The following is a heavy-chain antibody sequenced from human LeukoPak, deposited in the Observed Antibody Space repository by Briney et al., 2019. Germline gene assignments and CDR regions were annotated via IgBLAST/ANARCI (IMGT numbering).Heavy chain of an antibody. V-gene: IGHV4-59*01. CDR3: ARGAGTRILTGYYY. D-gene: IGHD3-9*01. J-gene: IGHJ4*02. Sequence: SETLSPTCTVSGGSISSYYWSWIRQPPGKGLEWIGYIYYSGSTNYNPSLKSRVTISVDTSKNQFSPKLSSVTAADTAVYYCARGAGTRILTGYYYWGQGTLVTVSS. CDR1: GGSISSYY. CDR2: IYYSGST.